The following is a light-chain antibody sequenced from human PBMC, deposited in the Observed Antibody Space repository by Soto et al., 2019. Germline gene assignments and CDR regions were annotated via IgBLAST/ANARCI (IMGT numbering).Light chain of an antibody. J-gene: IGKJ2*01. CDR3: QQYNTLYT. CDR1: QSVSSN. CDR2: GAS. V-gene: IGKV3-15*01. Sequence: EIVMTQSPATLSVSPGERATLSCRASQSVSSNLAWYQQKPGQAPRLLIYGASTRATGNPARFSGSGSGTEFTLTISSLQSEDFAVYYCQQYNTLYTFGQGTKLEIK.